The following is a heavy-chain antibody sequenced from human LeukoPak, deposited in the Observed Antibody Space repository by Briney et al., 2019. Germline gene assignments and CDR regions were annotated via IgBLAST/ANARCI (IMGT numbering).Heavy chain of an antibody. Sequence: SQTLSLTCAISGDSVSSNSAAWNWIRKSPSRGLEGLGRTYYRSKWYNDYPVSVKSRITSKPDTSNNQFSLQLNSVTPEDTAVYYCARDFRTGGLTKMVDWFDPWGQGTLVTVSS. CDR2: TYYRSKWYN. V-gene: IGHV6-1*01. CDR3: ARDFRTGGLTKMVDWFDP. D-gene: IGHD7-27*01. CDR1: GDSVSSNSAA. J-gene: IGHJ5*02.